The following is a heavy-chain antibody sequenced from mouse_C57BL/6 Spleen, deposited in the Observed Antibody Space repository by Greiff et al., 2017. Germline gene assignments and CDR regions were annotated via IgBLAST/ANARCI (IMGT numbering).Heavy chain of an antibody. Sequence: VHLVESGPGLVQPSQSLSITCTVSGFSLTSYGVHWVRQSPGKGLEWLGVIWSGGSTDYNAAFISRLSISKDNSKSQVFFKMNSLQADDTAIYYCARKAGSRDYAMDYWGQGTSVTVSS. V-gene: IGHV2-2*01. CDR1: GFSLTSYG. J-gene: IGHJ4*01. CDR3: ARKAGSRDYAMDY. D-gene: IGHD1-1*01. CDR2: IWSGGST.